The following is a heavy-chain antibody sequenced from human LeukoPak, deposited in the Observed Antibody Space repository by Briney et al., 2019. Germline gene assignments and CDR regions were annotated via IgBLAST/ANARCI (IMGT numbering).Heavy chain of an antibody. Sequence: PSGTLSFNCAVSGASLSGNAWWSWVRQPPGKGLEWMGEISESGSTNYNSALKTRITMSVDTSKNHFSLKLTSVTAADTAVYYCARLANSNGSGNYDSWGQGTLVIVSS. CDR2: ISESGST. D-gene: IGHD3-10*01. V-gene: IGHV4-4*02. CDR3: ARLANSNGSGNYDS. J-gene: IGHJ5*02. CDR1: GASLSGNAW.